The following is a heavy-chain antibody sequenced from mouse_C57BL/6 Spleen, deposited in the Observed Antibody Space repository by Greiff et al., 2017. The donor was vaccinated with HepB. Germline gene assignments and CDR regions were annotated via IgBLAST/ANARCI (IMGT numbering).Heavy chain of an antibody. V-gene: IGHV1-20*01. CDR1: GYSFTGYF. D-gene: IGHD1-1*01. Sequence: EVQRVESGPELVKPGDSVKISCKASGYSFTGYFMNWVMQSHGKSLEWIGRINPYNGDTFYNQKFKGKATLTVDKSSSTAHMELRSLTSEDSAVYYCARDYGSSYWFAYWGQGTLVTVSA. CDR2: INPYNGDT. CDR3: ARDYGSSYWFAY. J-gene: IGHJ3*01.